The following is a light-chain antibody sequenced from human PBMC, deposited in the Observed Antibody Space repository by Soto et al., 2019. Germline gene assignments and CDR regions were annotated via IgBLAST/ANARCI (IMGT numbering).Light chain of an antibody. V-gene: IGLV1-44*01. J-gene: IGLJ1*01. CDR1: TSNIGSNI. CDR2: SND. Sequence: QSVLTQPPSASETPGQRLTISCSGRTSNIGSNIVHWYQQLPGTAPKLLINSNDLRPSGVPDRFSGSKSGTSASLAISGLQSEDEADYYCAAWDDILSGYVFGTGTKLTVL. CDR3: AAWDDILSGYV.